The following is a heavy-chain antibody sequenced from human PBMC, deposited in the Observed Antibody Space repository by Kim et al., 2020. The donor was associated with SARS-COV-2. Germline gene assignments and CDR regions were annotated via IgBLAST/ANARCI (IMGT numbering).Heavy chain of an antibody. Sequence: SETLSLTCTVSGGSISSSSYYWGWIRQPPGKGLEWLGSIYYSGSTYYNPSLKSRVTISVDTSKNQFSMKLSSVTAADTAVYYCARPPRVGNSPGAFDIWGQGTMVTVSS. CDR1: GGSISSSSYY. J-gene: IGHJ3*02. CDR2: IYYSGST. V-gene: IGHV4-39*01. D-gene: IGHD1-26*01. CDR3: ARPPRVGNSPGAFDI.